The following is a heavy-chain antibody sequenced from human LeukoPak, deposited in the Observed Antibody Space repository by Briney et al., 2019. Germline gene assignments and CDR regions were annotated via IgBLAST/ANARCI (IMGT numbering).Heavy chain of an antibody. V-gene: IGHV3-23*01. CDR2: ISGSGGST. J-gene: IGHJ4*02. Sequence: GGSLRLSCAASGFIFSSYAMSWVRQAPGKGLEWVSAISGSGGSTYYADSVKGRFTISRDNSKNTLYLQMNSLRAEDTAVYYCAKGGYSSGWSQYDFDYWGQGTLVTVSS. CDR1: GFIFSSYA. D-gene: IGHD6-19*01. CDR3: AKGGYSSGWSQYDFDY.